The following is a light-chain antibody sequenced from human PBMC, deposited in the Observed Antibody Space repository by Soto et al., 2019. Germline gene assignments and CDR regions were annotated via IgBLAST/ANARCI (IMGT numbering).Light chain of an antibody. CDR1: SSDVGGYNY. CDR2: EVN. Sequence: QSALTQPPSASGSPGQSVTISCTGTSSDVGGYNYVSWYQQHPGKAPKLMIYEVNKRPSGVPDRFSASKSGNTASLTVSGLQAEDEADYYCCSYAGSNILFGTGTKLTVL. CDR3: CSYAGSNIL. J-gene: IGLJ1*01. V-gene: IGLV2-8*01.